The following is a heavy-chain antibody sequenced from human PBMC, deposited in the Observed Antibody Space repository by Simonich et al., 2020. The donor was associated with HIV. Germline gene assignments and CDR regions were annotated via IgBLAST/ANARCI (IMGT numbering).Heavy chain of an antibody. CDR1: GGSFSGYY. D-gene: IGHD6-13*01. CDR3: ARLTAGGLGEYFQH. CDR2: INPSGST. J-gene: IGHJ1*01. Sequence: QVQLQQWGAGLLKPSETLSRTCAVYGGSFSGYYWSWIRQPPGKGLEWIGEINPSGSTNYNPSLKSRVTISVDTSKNQFSLKLSSVTAADTAVYYCARLTAGGLGEYFQHWGQGTLVTVSS. V-gene: IGHV4-34*01.